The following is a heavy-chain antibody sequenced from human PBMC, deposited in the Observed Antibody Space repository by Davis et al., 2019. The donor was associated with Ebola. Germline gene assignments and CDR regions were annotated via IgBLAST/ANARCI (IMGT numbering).Heavy chain of an antibody. Sequence: GESLKISCAASGFTFSSYWMSFVRQAPGKGLEWVANIKQDGSQKYYADSVKGRFTISRDNANNTLYLQMNSLRVDDTAVYYCATTQWLREFDNWGQGTLVTVSS. CDR2: IKQDGSQK. CDR1: GFTFSSYW. D-gene: IGHD6-19*01. CDR3: ATTQWLREFDN. V-gene: IGHV3-7*03. J-gene: IGHJ4*02.